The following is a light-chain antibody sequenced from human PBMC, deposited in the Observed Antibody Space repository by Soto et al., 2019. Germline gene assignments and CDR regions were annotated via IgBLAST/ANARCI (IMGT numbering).Light chain of an antibody. Sequence: EIVMTQSPVTLSVSPGERATLSCRASQSVSSNLAWFQQKPGQAPSLLIYRASTRATGIPARFSGSGYGTEFTLNISSLQSEDFAVYYCQQYNNWPLTFGPGTKVDIK. V-gene: IGKV3-15*01. J-gene: IGKJ3*01. CDR1: QSVSSN. CDR2: RAS. CDR3: QQYNNWPLT.